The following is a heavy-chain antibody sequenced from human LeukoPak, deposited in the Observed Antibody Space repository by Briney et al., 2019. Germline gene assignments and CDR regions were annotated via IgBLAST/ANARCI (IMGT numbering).Heavy chain of an antibody. J-gene: IGHJ4*02. CDR3: AKVRYYDSSGSQVDY. CDR2: ISGSGGST. V-gene: IGHV3-23*01. CDR1: GFTFSSYA. D-gene: IGHD3-22*01. Sequence: GSLRLSCAASGFTFSSYAMSWVRQAPGKGLEWVSAISGSGGSTYYADSVKGRFTISRDNSKNTLYLQINSLRAEDTAVYYCAKVRYYDSSGSQVDYWGQGTLVTVSS.